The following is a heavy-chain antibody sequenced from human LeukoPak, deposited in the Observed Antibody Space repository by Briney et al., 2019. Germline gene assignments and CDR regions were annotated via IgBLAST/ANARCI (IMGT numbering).Heavy chain of an antibody. CDR3: AGDRDIAAAGTLGY. CDR2: ISYDGSNK. D-gene: IGHD6-13*01. V-gene: IGHV3-30-3*01. Sequence: GGSLRLSCAASGFTFSSYAMHWVRQAPGKGLEWVAVISYDGSNKYYADSVKGRFTISRDNSKNTLYLQMNSLRAEDTAVYYCAGDRDIAAAGTLGYWGQGTLVTVSS. CDR1: GFTFSSYA. J-gene: IGHJ4*02.